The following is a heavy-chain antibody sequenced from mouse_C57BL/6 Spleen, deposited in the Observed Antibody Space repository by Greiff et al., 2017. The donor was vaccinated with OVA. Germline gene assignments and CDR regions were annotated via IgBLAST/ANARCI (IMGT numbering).Heavy chain of an antibody. CDR1: GFTFSDYG. CDR2: ISNLAYSI. CDR3: ARQDYDWYFDV. D-gene: IGHD2-4*01. Sequence: EVHLVESGGGLVQPGGSLKLSCAASGFTFSDYGMAWVRQAPRKGPEWVAFISNLAYSIYYADTVTGRFTISRENAKNTLYLEMSSLRSEDTAMYYCARQDYDWYFDVWGTGTTVTVSS. J-gene: IGHJ1*03. V-gene: IGHV5-15*01.